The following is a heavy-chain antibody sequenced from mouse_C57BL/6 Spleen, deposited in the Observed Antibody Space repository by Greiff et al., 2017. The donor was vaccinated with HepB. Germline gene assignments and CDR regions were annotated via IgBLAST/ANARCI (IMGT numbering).Heavy chain of an antibody. D-gene: IGHD2-2*01. V-gene: IGHV8-8*01. Sequence: QVTLKESGPGILQPSQTLSLTCSFSGFSLSTFGMGVGWIRQPPGKGLEWLAHIWWDDDKYYNPALKSRLTISKDTSKNQLFLKIANVDTADTATYYCARIERVTTPNWDWFAYWGQGPLVTVSA. CDR1: GFSLSTFGMG. CDR2: IWWDDDK. J-gene: IGHJ3*01. CDR3: ARIERVTTPNWDWFAY.